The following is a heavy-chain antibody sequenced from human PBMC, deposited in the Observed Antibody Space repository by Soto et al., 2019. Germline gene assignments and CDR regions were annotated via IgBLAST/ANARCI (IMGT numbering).Heavy chain of an antibody. CDR1: GYTLTNNA. Sequence: ASVKVSCKASGYTLTNNAIHWVRLAPGQSLEWMGWINAGNGNTKYSQKFQGRVTITRDTSANTAYMEVSSLTSEDTALYYCARDWCFLGTCFDDAFDIWGQGTMVT. D-gene: IGHD2-15*01. J-gene: IGHJ3*02. CDR2: INAGNGNT. CDR3: ARDWCFLGTCFDDAFDI. V-gene: IGHV1-3*01.